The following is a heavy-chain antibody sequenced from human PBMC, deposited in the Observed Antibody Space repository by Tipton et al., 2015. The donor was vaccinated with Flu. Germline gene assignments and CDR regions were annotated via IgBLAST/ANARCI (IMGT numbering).Heavy chain of an antibody. CDR3: ARHDILTGITH. CDR2: IYHSGST. V-gene: IGHV4-38-2*02. CDR1: GYSISSGYY. Sequence: TLSLTCTVSGYSISSGYYWGWIRQPPGKGLEWIGSIYHSGSTYYNPSLKSRVTISVDTSKNQFSLKLSSVTAADTAVYYCARHDILTGITHWGQGTLVTVSP. D-gene: IGHD3-9*01. J-gene: IGHJ4*02.